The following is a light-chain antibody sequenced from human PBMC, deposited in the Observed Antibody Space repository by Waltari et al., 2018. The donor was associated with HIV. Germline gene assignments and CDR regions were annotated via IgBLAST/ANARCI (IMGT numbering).Light chain of an antibody. CDR1: NIGTKS. Sequence: SYVLTPPPSVSVAPGQTARMTCGGNNIGTKSVHWYQQRPGKAPVLVVHEDSDRPAGIPEHYSGSNSGNTATLTISRVEAGDEAHYYWQVWDIDSEHIFGGGTKLTV. V-gene: IGLV3-21*02. CDR2: EDS. J-gene: IGLJ2*01. CDR3: QVWDIDSEHI.